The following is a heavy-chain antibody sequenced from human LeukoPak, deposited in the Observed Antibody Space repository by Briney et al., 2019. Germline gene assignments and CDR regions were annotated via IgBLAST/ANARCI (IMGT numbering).Heavy chain of an antibody. J-gene: IGHJ4*02. V-gene: IGHV4-59*01. CDR1: GGSISSYY. Sequence: SETLSLTCTVSGGSISSYYWSWIRQPPGKGLEWIGYIYYSGSTNYNPSLKSRVTISVDTSKNQFSLKLSSVTAADTAVYYCARADSGYARRPEYFDYWGQGTLVTVSS. CDR3: ARADSGYARRPEYFDY. D-gene: IGHD5-12*01. CDR2: IYYSGST.